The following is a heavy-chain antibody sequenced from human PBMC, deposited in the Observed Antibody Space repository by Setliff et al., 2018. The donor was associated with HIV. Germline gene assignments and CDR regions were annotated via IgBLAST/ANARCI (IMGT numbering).Heavy chain of an antibody. V-gene: IGHV4-4*02. D-gene: IGHD6-13*01. Sequence: PSETLSLTCAVSGGSISSSDWWSWVRQPPGKGLEWIGEINHSGSTNYNPSLKSRVTISVDTSKNQFSLKLSSLTAADTAVYYCATYSASWPDYWGQGTLVTVS. CDR1: GGSISSSDW. CDR3: ATYSASWPDY. J-gene: IGHJ4*02. CDR2: INHSGST.